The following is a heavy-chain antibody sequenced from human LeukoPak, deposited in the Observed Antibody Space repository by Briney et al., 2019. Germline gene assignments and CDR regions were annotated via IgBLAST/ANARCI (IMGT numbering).Heavy chain of an antibody. CDR1: GFNFRNYG. Sequence: GGSLRLSCAAYGFNFRNYGIHWVRQAPGKGLEWVTFIQYDGTKKYYADSVKGRFTISRDNSKNTLYLQMNSLRPEDTALYYCAKNILTMTMDYMDVWGKGTTVTVSS. CDR3: AKNILTMTMDYMDV. J-gene: IGHJ6*03. V-gene: IGHV3-30*02. D-gene: IGHD4/OR15-4a*01. CDR2: IQYDGTKK.